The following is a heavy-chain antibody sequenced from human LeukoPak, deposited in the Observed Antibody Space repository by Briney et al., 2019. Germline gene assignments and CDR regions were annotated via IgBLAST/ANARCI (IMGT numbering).Heavy chain of an antibody. D-gene: IGHD3-10*01. CDR2: INPSGGST. Sequence: GASVKVSCKASGYTFTSYYMHWVRQAPGQGLGWMGIINPSGGSTSYAQKFQGRVTMTRDTSTSTVYMELSSLRSEDTAVYYCARDPSEHYYGSGSYVYFDYWGQGTLVTVSS. CDR3: ARDPSEHYYGSGSYVYFDY. J-gene: IGHJ4*02. CDR1: GYTFTSYY. V-gene: IGHV1-46*01.